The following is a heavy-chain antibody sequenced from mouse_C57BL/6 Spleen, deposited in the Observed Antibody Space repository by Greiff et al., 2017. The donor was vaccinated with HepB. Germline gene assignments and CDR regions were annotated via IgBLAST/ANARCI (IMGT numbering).Heavy chain of an antibody. CDR2: IDPEDGDT. J-gene: IGHJ4*01. Sequence: VQLQQSGAELVRPGASVKLSCTASGFNIKDYYMHWVKQRPEQGLEWIGRIDPEDGDTEYAPKFQGKATMTADTSSNTAYLQLSSLTSEDTAVYYCTTGGQLRLPYAMDYWGQGTSVTVSS. D-gene: IGHD3-2*02. CDR3: TTGGQLRLPYAMDY. CDR1: GFNIKDYY. V-gene: IGHV14-1*01.